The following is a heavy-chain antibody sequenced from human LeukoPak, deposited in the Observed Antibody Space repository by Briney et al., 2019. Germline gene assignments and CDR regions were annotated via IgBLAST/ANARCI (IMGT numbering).Heavy chain of an antibody. V-gene: IGHV4-59*08. CDR2: IYYSGST. CDR1: GGSISSYY. CDR3: ARHGMDV. J-gene: IGHJ6*02. Sequence: PSETLSLTCTVSGGSISSYYWSWLRQHPGKGLEWIGYIYYSGSTNYTPSLTSRVTISVDTSQNQFSLELSSVTAADTAVYYCARHGMDVWGQGTTVTVSS.